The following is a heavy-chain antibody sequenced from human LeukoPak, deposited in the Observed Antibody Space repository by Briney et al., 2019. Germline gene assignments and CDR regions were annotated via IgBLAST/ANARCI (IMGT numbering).Heavy chain of an antibody. V-gene: IGHV3-48*03. CDR1: GFALSTYE. J-gene: IGHJ5*02. CDR2: ITISGQTK. Sequence: GGSLRLSCAASGFALSTYEMSWVRQAPGKGVEWIADITISGQTKNYAHSVKGRFTISRDNAMSSLYLQMNSLRVEDTGVFYCARGDPHADLWGQGTLVTVSS. CDR3: ARGDPHADL.